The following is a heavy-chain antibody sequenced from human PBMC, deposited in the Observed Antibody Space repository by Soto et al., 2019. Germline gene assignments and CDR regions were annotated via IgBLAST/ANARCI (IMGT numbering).Heavy chain of an antibody. CDR1: GFTFSTYG. V-gene: IGHV3-30*18. D-gene: IGHD6-13*01. CDR2: ISYGGSER. Sequence: QVQVVESGGGVVQPGRSLRLSCAASGFTFSTYGMHWVRQAPGEGLEWVEFISYGGSERYYTDSVKGRFTISRDNSKDTLSLQMDSLRAEDTAVYFCAKGGAASGTPFDYWGQGTLVTVSS. CDR3: AKGGAASGTPFDY. J-gene: IGHJ4*02.